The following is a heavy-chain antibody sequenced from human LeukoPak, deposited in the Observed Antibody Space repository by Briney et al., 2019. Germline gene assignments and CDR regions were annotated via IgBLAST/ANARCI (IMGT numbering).Heavy chain of an antibody. V-gene: IGHV4-59*08. Sequence: SETLSLTCTVSGGSISSYYWSWIRQPPGKGLEWIGYIYYSGSANYNPSLKSRVTISVDTSKNQFSLKLSSVTAADTAVYYCARSSGSYLGDFDYWGQGALVTVSS. J-gene: IGHJ4*02. D-gene: IGHD1-26*01. CDR1: GGSISSYY. CDR3: ARSSGSYLGDFDY. CDR2: IYYSGSA.